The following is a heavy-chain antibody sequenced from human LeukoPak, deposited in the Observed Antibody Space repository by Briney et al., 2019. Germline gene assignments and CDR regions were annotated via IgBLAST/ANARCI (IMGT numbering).Heavy chain of an antibody. CDR3: ARGGTIFGVVSRALDY. Sequence: NTSETLSLTCAVSGVSISSGGYSWNWIRQPPGKGLEWIGYIYHSGSTYYNPSLKSRVTISVDTSKNQFSLKLSSVTAADTAVYYCARGGTIFGVVSRALDYWGQGTLVTVSS. D-gene: IGHD3-3*01. CDR1: GVSISSGGYS. J-gene: IGHJ4*02. CDR2: IYHSGST. V-gene: IGHV4-30-2*01.